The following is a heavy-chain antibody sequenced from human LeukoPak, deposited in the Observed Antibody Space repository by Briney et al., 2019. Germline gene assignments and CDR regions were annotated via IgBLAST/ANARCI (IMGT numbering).Heavy chain of an antibody. CDR2: ISGSGSTT. Sequence: PGGSLRLSCAASGFTFSSYVMSWVRQAPGKGLEWVSSISGSGSTTYYADTVKGRFTISRDNSYNTLYLQMTGQRGEYSGLYYRAKTGGTYYGSDYWGQGTLVTVSS. CDR1: GFTFSSYV. V-gene: IGHV3-23*01. J-gene: IGHJ4*02. CDR3: AKTGGTYYGSDY. D-gene: IGHD1-26*01.